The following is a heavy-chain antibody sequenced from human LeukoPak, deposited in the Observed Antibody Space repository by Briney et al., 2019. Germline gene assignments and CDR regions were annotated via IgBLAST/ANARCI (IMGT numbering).Heavy chain of an antibody. CDR1: GGSISSSSYY. V-gene: IGHV4-39*01. CDR2: IYYSGST. Sequence: SEPLSLTCTVSGGSISSSSYYLGWIRQPPGKGLEWIGSIYYSGSTYYNPSLKSRVTISVDTSKNHFSLKLSSVTAADTAVYYCATQFYTITIFGVVTLYYFDYWGQGTLVTVSS. D-gene: IGHD3-3*01. CDR3: ATQFYTITIFGVVTLYYFDY. J-gene: IGHJ4*02.